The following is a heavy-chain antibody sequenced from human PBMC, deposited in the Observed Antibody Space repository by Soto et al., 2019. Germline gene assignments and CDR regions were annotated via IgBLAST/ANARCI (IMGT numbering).Heavy chain of an antibody. D-gene: IGHD1-26*01. CDR2: IYHSGST. Sequence: QVQLQESGPRLVEASQTLSLTCTVSNGSITSGGYYWSWIRQPPGKRLEWIGYIYHSGSTFYSPSRQSRLTMSVDTSKNQFSLTLSSVTAADTAVYHCARMSRTYYVPDYWGQGTPVTVSS. V-gene: IGHV4-31*03. J-gene: IGHJ4*02. CDR1: NGSITSGGYY. CDR3: ARMSRTYYVPDY.